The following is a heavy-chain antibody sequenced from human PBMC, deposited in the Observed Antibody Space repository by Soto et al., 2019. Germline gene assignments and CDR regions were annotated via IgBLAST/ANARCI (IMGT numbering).Heavy chain of an antibody. Sequence: GGSLRLSCVASGFTFSSYAMHWVRQAPGKGLEWVAVISYDGSNKYYADSVKGRFTISRDNSKNTLYLQMNSLRAEDTAVYYCARGDSGSYSYYYYYGKAVWGQGTTVTVSS. V-gene: IGHV3-30-3*01. CDR2: ISYDGSNK. J-gene: IGHJ6*02. D-gene: IGHD1-26*01. CDR1: GFTFSSYA. CDR3: ARGDSGSYSYYYYYGKAV.